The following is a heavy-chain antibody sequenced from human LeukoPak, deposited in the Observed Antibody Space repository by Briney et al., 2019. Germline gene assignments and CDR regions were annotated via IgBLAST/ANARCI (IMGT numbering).Heavy chain of an antibody. CDR3: ASVLWFGGIFFDY. J-gene: IGHJ4*02. CDR2: ISSSSDTI. CDR1: GFTFSDYY. V-gene: IGHV3-11*01. D-gene: IGHD3-10*01. Sequence: GGSLRLSCTASGFTFSDYYMSWIRQTPGKGLEWVSYISSSSDTIYYADSVKGRFTISRDNAKNSLYLQMNSLRAEDTAVYYCASVLWFGGIFFDYWGQGTLVTVSS.